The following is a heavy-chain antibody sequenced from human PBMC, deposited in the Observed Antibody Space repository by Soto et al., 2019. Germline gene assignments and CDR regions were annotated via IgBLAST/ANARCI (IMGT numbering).Heavy chain of an antibody. CDR3: ARAIYCSGGSCYGMDV. CDR2: IIPIFGTA. Sequence: QVQLVQSGAEVKKPGSSVKVSCKASGGTFSSYAISWVRQAPGQGLEWMGGIIPIFGTANYAQKFQGRVTITADESTSTAYMELSSLISEDTAVYYCARAIYCSGGSCYGMDVWGQGTTVTVSS. CDR1: GGTFSSYA. D-gene: IGHD2-15*01. V-gene: IGHV1-69*01. J-gene: IGHJ6*02.